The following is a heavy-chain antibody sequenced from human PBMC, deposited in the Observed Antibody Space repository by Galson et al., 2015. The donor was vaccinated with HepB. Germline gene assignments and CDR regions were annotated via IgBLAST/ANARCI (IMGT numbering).Heavy chain of an antibody. J-gene: IGHJ6*02. CDR2: IYSGGST. V-gene: IGHV3-66*01. CDR1: GFTVSSNY. Sequence: SLRLSCAASGFTVSSNYMSWVRQAPGKGLEWVSVIYSGGSTYYADSVKGRFIISRDNSKNTLYLQMNSLRAEDTAVYYCARDPLEPYYYGMDVWGQGTTVTVSS. D-gene: IGHD1-14*01. CDR3: ARDPLEPYYYGMDV.